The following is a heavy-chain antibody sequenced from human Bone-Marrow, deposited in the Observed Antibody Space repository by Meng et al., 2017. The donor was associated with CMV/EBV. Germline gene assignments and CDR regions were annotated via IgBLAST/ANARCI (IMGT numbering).Heavy chain of an antibody. CDR3: ARVSRGSSWTTNWFDP. J-gene: IGHJ5*02. V-gene: IGHV1-46*01. Sequence: ASVKVSCKASGYTFTSYYMHWVRQAPGQGLEWMGIINPSGGSTSYAQKFQGRVTMTRDTSTSTVYMELSSLRSEDTAVYYCARVSRGSSWTTNWFDPWGQGTLVTVSS. CDR2: INPSGGST. CDR1: GYTFTSYY. D-gene: IGHD6-13*01.